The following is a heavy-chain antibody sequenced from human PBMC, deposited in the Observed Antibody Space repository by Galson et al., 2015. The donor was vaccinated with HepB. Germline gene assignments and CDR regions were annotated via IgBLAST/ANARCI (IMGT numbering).Heavy chain of an antibody. J-gene: IGHJ5*02. CDR2: IIPILGIA. Sequence: SVKVSCKASGGTFSSYAISWVRQAPGQGLEWMGRIIPILGIANYAQKFQGRVTITADKSTSTAYMELSSLRSEDTAVYYCAGDSSGWWFDPWGQGTLVTVSS. CDR3: AGDSSGWWFDP. CDR1: GGTFSSYA. D-gene: IGHD3-22*01. V-gene: IGHV1-69*04.